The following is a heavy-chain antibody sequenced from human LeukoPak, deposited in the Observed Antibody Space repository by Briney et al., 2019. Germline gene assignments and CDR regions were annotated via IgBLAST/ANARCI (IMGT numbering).Heavy chain of an antibody. Sequence: GGSLRLSCAASKFTFSTFSMSWVRQAPGKGLEWVSSISGSGGYTYYADSVKGRFTISRDNAKNSLYLQMNSLRAEDTAVYYCARGSPPITMVRGVMGAFDIWGQGTMVTISS. D-gene: IGHD3-10*01. CDR2: ISGSGGYT. CDR3: ARGSPPITMVRGVMGAFDI. J-gene: IGHJ3*02. CDR1: KFTFSTFS. V-gene: IGHV3-21*01.